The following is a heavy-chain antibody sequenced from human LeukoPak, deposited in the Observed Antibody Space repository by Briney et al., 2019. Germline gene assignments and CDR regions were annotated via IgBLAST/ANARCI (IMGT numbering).Heavy chain of an antibody. Sequence: SVKVSCKASGGTFSSYAISWVRQAPGQGLEWMGGIIPIFCTANYAQKFQGRVTITADESTSTAYMELSSLRSEDTAVYYCARGSVRRFLDYMDVWGKGTTVTVSS. CDR3: ARGSVRRFLDYMDV. D-gene: IGHD3-3*01. V-gene: IGHV1-69*13. J-gene: IGHJ6*03. CDR2: IIPIFCTA. CDR1: GGTFSSYA.